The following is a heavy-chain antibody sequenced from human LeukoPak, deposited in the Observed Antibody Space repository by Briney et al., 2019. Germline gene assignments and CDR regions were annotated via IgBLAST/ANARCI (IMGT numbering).Heavy chain of an antibody. D-gene: IGHD3-3*01. CDR1: GYTLTELS. V-gene: IGHV1-24*01. J-gene: IGHJ3*02. Sequence: GASVKVSCKVSGYTLTELSMHWVRQAPGKGLEWMGGFDPEDGETIYAQKFQGRVTMTEDTSTDTAYMELSSLRSEDTAVYYCATPPIFGVPQGAFDIWGQGTMVTVSS. CDR2: FDPEDGET. CDR3: ATPPIFGVPQGAFDI.